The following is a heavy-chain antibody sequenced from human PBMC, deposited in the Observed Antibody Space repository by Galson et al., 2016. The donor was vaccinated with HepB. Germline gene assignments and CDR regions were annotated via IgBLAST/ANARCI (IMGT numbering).Heavy chain of an antibody. J-gene: IGHJ2*01. V-gene: IGHV3-74*01. Sequence: SLRLSCAGSGFISDNYWMHWVRQAPGKGLVWVARISSDGSTTSHADSVKGRFTISRDNAQNMVYLQMNSLRADDTAVYFCARDGAGWELLGYFDLWGRGTLVTVSA. CDR2: ISSDGSTT. CDR3: ARDGAGWELLGYFDL. CDR1: GFISDNYW. D-gene: IGHD1-26*01.